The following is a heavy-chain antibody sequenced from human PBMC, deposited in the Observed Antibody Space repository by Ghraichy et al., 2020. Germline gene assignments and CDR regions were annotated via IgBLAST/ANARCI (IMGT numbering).Heavy chain of an antibody. CDR3: TTDDSTYSGSSCFQH. CDR2: IKSKTDGGTT. D-gene: IGHD1-26*01. J-gene: IGHJ1*01. V-gene: IGHV3-15*01. CDR1: GFTFSNAW. Sequence: GSLRLSCAASGFTFSNAWMSWVRQAPGKGLEWVGRIKSKTDGGTTDYAAPVKGRFTISRDDSKNTLYLQMNSLKTEDTAVYYCTTDDSTYSGSSCFQHWGQGTLVTVSS.